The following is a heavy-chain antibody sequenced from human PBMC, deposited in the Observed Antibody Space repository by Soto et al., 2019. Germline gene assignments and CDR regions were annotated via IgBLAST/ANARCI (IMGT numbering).Heavy chain of an antibody. CDR1: GFTFSNYA. D-gene: IGHD3-3*01. CDR3: AKGWSSSAWDSHHFDS. CDR2: VSGSGGAA. V-gene: IGHV3-23*01. Sequence: EVQLLESGGGLVQPGGSLRLSCAASGFTFSNYAMRWVRQAPGKGLEWVAAVSGSGGAAYYADSVKGRFTISRDNAKNTMSLAMNSLRADDSAVYYCAKGWSSSAWDSHHFDSWGQGIRVTVSS. J-gene: IGHJ4*02.